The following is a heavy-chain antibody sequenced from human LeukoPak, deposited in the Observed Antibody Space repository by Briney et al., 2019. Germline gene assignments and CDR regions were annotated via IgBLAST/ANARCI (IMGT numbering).Heavy chain of an antibody. Sequence: PSQTLSLTCTVSGGSISSGGYYWSWIRQPPGKGLEWIGYIYHSGSTYYNPSLKSRVTISVDRSKNQFSLKLSSVTAADTAVYYCARLVEYGSSSFDYWGQGTLVTVS. D-gene: IGHD6-6*01. CDR1: GGSISSGGYY. J-gene: IGHJ4*02. CDR2: IYHSGST. CDR3: ARLVEYGSSSFDY. V-gene: IGHV4-30-2*01.